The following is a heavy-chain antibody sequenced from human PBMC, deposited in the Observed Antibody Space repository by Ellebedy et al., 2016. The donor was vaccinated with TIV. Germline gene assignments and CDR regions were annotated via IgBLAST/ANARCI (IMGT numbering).Heavy chain of an antibody. J-gene: IGHJ4*02. CDR3: ARVAGYSSSWYVFDY. V-gene: IGHV4-39*07. CDR1: GGSISSSSYS. Sequence: MPSETLSLTCTVSGGSISSSSYSWGWIRQPPGKGLEWIGLIYFSWRTYYNPSLKGRVTISVDTSKNQFSLKLSSVTAADTAVYYCARVAGYSSSWYVFDYWGQGTLVTVSS. D-gene: IGHD6-13*01. CDR2: IYFSWRT.